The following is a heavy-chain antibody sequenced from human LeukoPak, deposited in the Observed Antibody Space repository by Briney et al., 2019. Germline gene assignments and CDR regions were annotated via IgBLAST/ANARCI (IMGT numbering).Heavy chain of an antibody. J-gene: IGHJ5*02. Sequence: ASVKVSCKASGYTFTGYYMHWVRQAPGQGLEWMGWINPNSGGTNYAQKFQGRVTMTRDTSISTAYMELSRLRSDDTAVYYCAREGIAAAGTFYPWGQGTLVTVFS. CDR3: AREGIAAAGTFYP. CDR1: GYTFTGYY. CDR2: INPNSGGT. D-gene: IGHD6-13*01. V-gene: IGHV1-2*02.